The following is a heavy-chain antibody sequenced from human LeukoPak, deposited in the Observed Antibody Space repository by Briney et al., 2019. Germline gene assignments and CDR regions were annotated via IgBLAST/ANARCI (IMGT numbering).Heavy chain of an antibody. J-gene: IGHJ4*02. V-gene: IGHV4-39*07. CDR2: IYHSGST. D-gene: IGHD4-17*01. CDR3: ARVYSPTTVTTDY. CDR1: GGSISSSSYY. Sequence: SSETLSLTCTVSGGSISSSSYYWGWIRQPPGKGLEWIGSIYHSGSTYYNPSLKSRATISVDTSKNQFSLKLSSVTAADTAVYYCARVYSPTTVTTDYWGQGTLVTVSS.